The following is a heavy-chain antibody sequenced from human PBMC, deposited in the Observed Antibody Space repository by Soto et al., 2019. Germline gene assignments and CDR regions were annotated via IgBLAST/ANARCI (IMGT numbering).Heavy chain of an antibody. V-gene: IGHV4-59*12. CDR1: GGSIHDYY. Sequence: QVQLQESGPGLVKPSQTLSLTCTVSGGSIHDYYWVWIRQPPGKGLEWIGSIFYTGSTDYNPSLKGPVPPSLAKAKNQFFPDPSFFTGSDTAVFYCARVNRGAFDHWGQGALVTVSS. CDR2: IFYTGST. J-gene: IGHJ4*02. CDR3: ARVNRGAFDH.